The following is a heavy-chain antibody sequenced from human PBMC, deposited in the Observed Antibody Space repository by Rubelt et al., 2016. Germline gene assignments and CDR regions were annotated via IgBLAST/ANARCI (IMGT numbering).Heavy chain of an antibody. CDR1: AGSFSGYY. D-gene: IGHD2-15*01. J-gene: IGHJ5*02. CDR3: ARGESDCSGGSCLDWFDP. Sequence: QVQLQQWGAGLLKPSETLSLTCAVYAGSFSGYYWSWIRQPPGKGLEWIGEINHSGSTDYNPSLKSRVTISVDTSKNQFPLKLGSVTAADTAVYYCARGESDCSGGSCLDWFDPWGQGTLVTVSS. CDR2: INHSGST. V-gene: IGHV4-34*01.